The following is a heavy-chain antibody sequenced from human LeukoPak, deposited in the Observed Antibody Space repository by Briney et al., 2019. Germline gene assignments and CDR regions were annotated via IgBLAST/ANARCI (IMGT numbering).Heavy chain of an antibody. Sequence: PGGSLILSCAASGFNFTNYNMNWVRQAPGRGLEWVSSIHSSSGSIYYADSLKGRFTISRDNAKNSLYLQMNSLRAEDTAVYYCARDSTGLRYFDYWGQGTLVTVSS. CDR2: IHSSSGSI. CDR3: ARDSTGLRYFDY. J-gene: IGHJ4*02. CDR1: GFNFTNYN. V-gene: IGHV3-21*01. D-gene: IGHD4-17*01.